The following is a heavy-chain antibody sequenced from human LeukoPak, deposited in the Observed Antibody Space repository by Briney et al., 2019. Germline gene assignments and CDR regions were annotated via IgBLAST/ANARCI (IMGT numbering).Heavy chain of an antibody. Sequence: GGSLRLSCAASGFTFSTYAMSWVRQAPGKGLEWVSGINDSGGRTYYADSVKGRSTISRDNSKNTLYLQMNSLRAEDTAVYYCAKDGGSYSFQHWGQGTLVTVSS. CDR3: AKDGGSYSFQH. V-gene: IGHV3-23*01. CDR2: INDSGGRT. D-gene: IGHD3-22*01. CDR1: GFTFSTYA. J-gene: IGHJ1*01.